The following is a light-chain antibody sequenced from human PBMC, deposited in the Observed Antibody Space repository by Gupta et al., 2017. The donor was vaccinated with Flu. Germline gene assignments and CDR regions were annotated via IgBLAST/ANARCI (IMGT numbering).Light chain of an antibody. CDR3: AAWDDSLNAGV. Sequence: QSVLTQPPSASETPGQRVTISCSGSSSNIGSNTVNWYQQLPGSAPNLRIWSNSQRPSEVPDRFSGSKSGTSASLAISGLQSEDEADDYCAAWDDSLNAGVFGGGTKLTVL. CDR1: SSNIGSNT. CDR2: SNS. J-gene: IGLJ3*02. V-gene: IGLV1-44*01.